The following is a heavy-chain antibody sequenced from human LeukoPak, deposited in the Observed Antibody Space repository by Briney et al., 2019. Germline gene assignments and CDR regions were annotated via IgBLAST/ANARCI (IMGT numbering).Heavy chain of an antibody. CDR1: GFTFRNYY. V-gene: IGHV3-74*01. D-gene: IGHD2-8*01. CDR3: AKSSNGVYIQ. CDR2: ISGDGSSI. J-gene: IGHJ4*02. Sequence: GGSLRLSCVASGFTFRNYYMHWVRQVPGKGLVWVSRISGDGSSIFYADSVKGRFTISRDNAKNSLYVQMNSLRADDSAVYYCAKSSNGVYIQWGQGTLVTVSS.